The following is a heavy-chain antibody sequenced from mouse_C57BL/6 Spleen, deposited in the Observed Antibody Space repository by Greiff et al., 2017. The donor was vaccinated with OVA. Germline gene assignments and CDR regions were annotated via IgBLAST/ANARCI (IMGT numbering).Heavy chain of an antibody. CDR1: GYTFTDYY. D-gene: IGHD1-1*01. J-gene: IGHJ3*01. V-gene: IGHV1-26*01. CDR3: ERYYYGSSYGFAY. Sequence: EVQLQQSGPELVKPGASVKISCKASGYTFTDYYMNWVKQSHGKSLEWIGDINPNNGGTSYNQKFKGKATLTVDKSSSTAYMELRSLTSEDSAVYYCERYYYGSSYGFAYWGQGTLVTVSA. CDR2: INPNNGGT.